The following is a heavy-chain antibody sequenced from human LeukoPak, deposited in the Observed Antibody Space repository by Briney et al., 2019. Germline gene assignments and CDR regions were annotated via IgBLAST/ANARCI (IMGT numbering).Heavy chain of an antibody. Sequence: GGSLRLSCAASGFTFSSYGMNWVRQAPGKGLEWVSSISGSGDGTYYADSVKGRFTISRDSSKNTLYLQMNSLRAEDTAVYYCAKLRAYYFGSESTFDYWGEGTRVTVSS. CDR3: AKLRAYYFGSESTFDY. CDR2: ISGSGDGT. V-gene: IGHV3-23*01. J-gene: IGHJ4*02. CDR1: GFTFSSYG. D-gene: IGHD3-10*01.